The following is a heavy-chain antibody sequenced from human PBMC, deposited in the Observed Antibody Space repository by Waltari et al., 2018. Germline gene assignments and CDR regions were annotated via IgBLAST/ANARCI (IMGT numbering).Heavy chain of an antibody. J-gene: IGHJ4*02. CDR1: GGTFSSYT. V-gene: IGHV1-69*08. CDR3: ARDLRELRYFDY. Sequence: QVQLVQSGAEVKKPGSSVKVSCKASGGTFSSYTISWVRQAPGQWLEWMGRIITMLDIANYAQKFQGRVTTTADKSTSTAYMELSSLRSEDTAVYYCARDLRELRYFDYWGQGTLVTVSS. CDR2: IITMLDIA. D-gene: IGHD1-26*01.